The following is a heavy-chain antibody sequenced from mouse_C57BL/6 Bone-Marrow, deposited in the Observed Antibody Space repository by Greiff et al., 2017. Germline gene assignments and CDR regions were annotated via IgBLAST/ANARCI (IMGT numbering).Heavy chain of an antibody. V-gene: IGHV1-62-2*01. D-gene: IGHD2-5*01. CDR3: ARHEDAYYSNYFWYFDV. CDR2: FYPGSGSI. J-gene: IGHJ1*03. Sequence: VKLVESGAELVKPGASVKLSCKASGYTFTEYTIHWVKQRSGQGLEWIGWFYPGSGSIKYNEKFKDKATLTADKSSSTVYMELSRLTSEDSAVXFCARHEDAYYSNYFWYFDVWGTGTTGTVSS. CDR1: GYTFTEYT.